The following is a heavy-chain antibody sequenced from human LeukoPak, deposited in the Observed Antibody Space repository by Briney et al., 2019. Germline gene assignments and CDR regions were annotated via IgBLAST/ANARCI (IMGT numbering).Heavy chain of an antibody. CDR3: AKRYSNSWSSFDY. V-gene: IGHV3-23*01. J-gene: IGHJ4*02. Sequence: GGSLRLSCAASGFTFNGHWMTWVRQAPGKGLEWVSTISGGGGSTYYADSVKGRFTISRDNSKNALYLQMNSLRAEDTAVYYCAKRYSNSWSSFDYWGQGTLVTVSS. CDR1: GFTFNGHW. D-gene: IGHD6-13*01. CDR2: ISGGGGST.